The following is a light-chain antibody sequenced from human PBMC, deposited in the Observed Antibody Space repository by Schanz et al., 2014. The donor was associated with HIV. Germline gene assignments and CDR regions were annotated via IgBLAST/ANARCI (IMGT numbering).Light chain of an antibody. CDR2: WAS. V-gene: IGKV4-1*01. CDR3: QQSQSDRT. CDR1: QSVLSSSNNKNC. J-gene: IGKJ1*01. Sequence: DIVMTQSPDSLAVSLGERATINCKSSQSVLSSSNNKNCLAWYQQKPRQPPKLLIYWASTRESGVPDRFIGSGSGTDFTLTINSLQAEDVAVYYCQQSQSDRTFGLGTKVEIK.